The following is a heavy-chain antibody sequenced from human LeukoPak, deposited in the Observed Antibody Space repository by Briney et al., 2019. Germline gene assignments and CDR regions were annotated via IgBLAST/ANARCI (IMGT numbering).Heavy chain of an antibody. CDR2: FDPEDGET. D-gene: IGHD2-21*02. V-gene: IGHV1-24*01. CDR1: GYTLTELS. CDR3: ATWRMVTAILRAVPEYFDY. Sequence: ASVKVSCKVSGYTLTELSMHWVRQAPVKGLEWMGGFDPEDGETIYAQKFQGRVTMTEDTSTDTAYMELSSLRSEDTAVYYCATWRMVTAILRAVPEYFDYWGQGTLVTVSS. J-gene: IGHJ4*02.